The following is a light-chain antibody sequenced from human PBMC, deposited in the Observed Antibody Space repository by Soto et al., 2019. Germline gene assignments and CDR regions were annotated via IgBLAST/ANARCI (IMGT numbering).Light chain of an antibody. CDR1: SSDIGGYNY. J-gene: IGLJ1*01. Sequence: QSVLTQPPSASGSPGQSVTISCTGTSSDIGGYNYVSWYQQHPGKAPKLMIYEVSKRPSGVPDRFSGSKSGNTASLTVSGLQAEDEDDYYCSSYAGSNNLDVFGTGTKLTVL. CDR2: EVS. V-gene: IGLV2-8*01. CDR3: SSYAGSNNLDV.